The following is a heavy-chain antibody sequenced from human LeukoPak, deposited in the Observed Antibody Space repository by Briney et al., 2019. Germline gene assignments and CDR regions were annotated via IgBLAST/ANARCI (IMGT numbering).Heavy chain of an antibody. CDR2: INWNGGTI. Sequence: GGSLRLSCAASGFTFDDYAMHWVRQAPGKGLEWVSGINWNGGTIYYADSVKGRFTISRDNAKNSLYLQMNSLRAEDTAVYYCASGGLLAFDPWGQGTLVTVSS. V-gene: IGHV3-9*01. J-gene: IGHJ5*02. CDR3: ASGGLLAFDP. D-gene: IGHD3-3*01. CDR1: GFTFDDYA.